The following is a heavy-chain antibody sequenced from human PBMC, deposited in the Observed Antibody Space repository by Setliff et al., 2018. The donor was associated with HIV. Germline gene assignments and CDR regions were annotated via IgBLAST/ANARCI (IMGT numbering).Heavy chain of an antibody. J-gene: IGHJ4*02. Sequence: GGSLRLSCAASGFSISDFWMSWVRQAPGKGLEWVANIKEDGSEQYYMDSVKGRFTISRDNAKNSLYLQMSSLRAEDTAVYYCARDVAVASFFNYWGQGTLVTVPQ. CDR1: GFSISDFW. D-gene: IGHD6-19*01. CDR3: ARDVAVASFFNY. CDR2: IKEDGSEQ. V-gene: IGHV3-7*05.